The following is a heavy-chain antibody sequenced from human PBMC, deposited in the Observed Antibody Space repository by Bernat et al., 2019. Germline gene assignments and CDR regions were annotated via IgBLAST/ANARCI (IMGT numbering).Heavy chain of an antibody. V-gene: IGHV3-74*01. D-gene: IGHD5-12*01. J-gene: IGHJ4*02. CDR2: INSDGSST. Sequence: EVQLVESGGGLVQPGGSLRLSCAASGFTFSSYWMHWVRQAPGKGLVWVSRINSDGSSTGYADSVKGRFTISRDNAKNTLYLQMNSLRAKDTAVYYCAMGSPTVDLDYWGQGTLVTVSS. CDR3: AMGSPTVDLDY. CDR1: GFTFSSYW.